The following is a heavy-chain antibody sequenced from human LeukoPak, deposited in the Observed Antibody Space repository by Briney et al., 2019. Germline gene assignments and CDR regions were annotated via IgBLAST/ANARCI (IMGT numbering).Heavy chain of an antibody. CDR2: MSPNSGDT. J-gene: IGHJ4*02. CDR3: ARGWNSYSDY. V-gene: IGHV1-8*01. D-gene: IGHD1/OR15-1a*01. Sequence: ASVKVSCKASGYTFTSYDFNWVRQATGQRPEWMGWMSPNSGDTGYAQKFQDRVTMTRNTSISTAYMELSSLRSEDTAVYYCARGWNSYSDYWGQGTLVTVSP. CDR1: GYTFTSYD.